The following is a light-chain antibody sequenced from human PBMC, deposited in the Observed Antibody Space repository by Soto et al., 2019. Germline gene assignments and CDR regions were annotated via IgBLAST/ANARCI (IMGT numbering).Light chain of an antibody. CDR2: EVS. CDR1: SSDIGGYNY. V-gene: IGLV2-14*01. J-gene: IGLJ2*01. CDR3: SSYTSSSTRV. Sequence: QSVLTQPASVSGSPGQSITISCTGTSSDIGGYNYVSWYQQHPGEVPKVMIYEVSNRPSGVSNRFSGSKSGNTASLTISGLQAEDEADYYCSSYTSSSTRVFGGGTKLTVL.